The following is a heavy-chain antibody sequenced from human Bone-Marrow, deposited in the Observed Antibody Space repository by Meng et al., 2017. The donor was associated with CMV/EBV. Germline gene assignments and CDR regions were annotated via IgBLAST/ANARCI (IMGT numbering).Heavy chain of an antibody. CDR2: ISGSSGST. D-gene: IGHD3-9*01. V-gene: IGHV3-23*01. J-gene: IGHJ4*02. CDR1: FPFKAYA. CDR3: AKDHALRYFDWPYYFDY. Sequence: FPFKAYAMSWVRQAPGKGLEWVSAISGSSGSTYYADSVRGRFTISSDHSKNTLYLQLNSLRAEDTGVYYCAKDHALRYFDWPYYFDYWGQGTLVTVSS.